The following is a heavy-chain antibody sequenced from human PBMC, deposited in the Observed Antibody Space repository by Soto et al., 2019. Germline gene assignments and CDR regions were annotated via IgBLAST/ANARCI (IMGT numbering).Heavy chain of an antibody. V-gene: IGHV1-69*04. CDR2: IIPILGIA. Sequence: SVKVSCKASGGTFSSYTISWVRQAPGQGLEWMGRIIPILGIANYAQKFQGRVTITADKSTSTAYMELSSLRSEDTAVYYCAREITDYYYYMDVWGKGTTVTVSS. J-gene: IGHJ6*03. CDR3: AREITDYYYYMDV. CDR1: GGTFSSYT.